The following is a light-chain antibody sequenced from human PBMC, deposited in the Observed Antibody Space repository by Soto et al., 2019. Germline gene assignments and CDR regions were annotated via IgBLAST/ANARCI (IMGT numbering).Light chain of an antibody. J-gene: IGKJ1*01. Sequence: EIVMTQSPATLSVSPGERATLSCRASQSVSSNLAWYQQKPGQAPRLLIYGASTRATGIPARFSGSGSGTEFTLTLSSLQSEDFAVYYCQQYNNWPPRAWMFGQGTKVEIK. CDR1: QSVSSN. CDR2: GAS. V-gene: IGKV3-15*01. CDR3: QQYNNWPPRAWM.